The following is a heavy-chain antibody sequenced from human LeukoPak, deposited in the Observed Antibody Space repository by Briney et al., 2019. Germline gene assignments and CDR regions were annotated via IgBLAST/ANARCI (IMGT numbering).Heavy chain of an antibody. CDR2: ISAYNGNT. D-gene: IGHD3-9*01. V-gene: IGHV1-18*01. CDR3: ARELDELRYFDWLSEHDAFDI. Sequence: ASVKVSCXASGYTFTSYGISWVRLAPGQGLEWMGWISAYNGNTNYAQKLQGRVTMTTDTSTSTAYMELRSLRSDDTAVYYCARELDELRYFDWLSEHDAFDIWGQGTMVTVSS. CDR1: GYTFTSYG. J-gene: IGHJ3*02.